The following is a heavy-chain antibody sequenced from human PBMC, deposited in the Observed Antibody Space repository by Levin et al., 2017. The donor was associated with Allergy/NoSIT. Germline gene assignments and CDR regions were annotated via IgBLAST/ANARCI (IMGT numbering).Heavy chain of an antibody. D-gene: IGHD5-18*01. CDR2: IVPVFGST. CDR1: GGTFRHYA. Sequence: GASVKVSCKASGGTFRHYALSWVRQAPGQGFEWMGGIVPVFGSTNYAQKFHGRVTITADESTSTANMELSSLRSDDTAVYYCVTRSAYSSGHYYFDYWGQGTLVTVSS. J-gene: IGHJ4*02. V-gene: IGHV1-69*13. CDR3: VTRSAYSSGHYYFDY.